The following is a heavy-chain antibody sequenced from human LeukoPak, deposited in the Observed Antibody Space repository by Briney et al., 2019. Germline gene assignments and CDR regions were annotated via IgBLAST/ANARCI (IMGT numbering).Heavy chain of an antibody. V-gene: IGHV4-61*01. J-gene: IGHJ4*02. Sequence: SETLSLTCTVSGGSISSGYYWSWIRQPPGKGLEWIGNIYYSGTTNHNPSLKSRVTISVDTSKNQFSLKLSSVTAADTAVYYCARGWGRDGYNYYFDYWGQGTLVTVSS. CDR2: IYYSGTT. CDR3: ARGWGRDGYNYYFDY. CDR1: GGSISSGYY. D-gene: IGHD5-24*01.